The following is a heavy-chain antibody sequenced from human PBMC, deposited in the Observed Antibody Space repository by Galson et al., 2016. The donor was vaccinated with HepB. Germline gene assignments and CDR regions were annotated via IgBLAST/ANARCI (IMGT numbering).Heavy chain of an antibody. D-gene: IGHD3-16*01. CDR3: ARGDSIGHYYYGMVV. J-gene: IGHJ6*02. V-gene: IGHV4-59*01. CDR2: ICHSGST. Sequence: SETLSLTCTVSGASISSYYWSWIRKPPGKGLEWIGCICHSGSTNYNPSLKSRVTISVDTSKNQFSLNLTSVTAADTAVYYCARGDSIGHYYYGMVVWGQGTTVTGSS. CDR1: GASISSYY.